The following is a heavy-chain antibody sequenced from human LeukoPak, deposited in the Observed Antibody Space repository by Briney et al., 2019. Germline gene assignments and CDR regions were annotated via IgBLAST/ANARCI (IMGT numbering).Heavy chain of an antibody. D-gene: IGHD3-16*01. CDR1: GYTLTELS. V-gene: IGHV1-24*01. Sequence: GASVKVSCKVSGYTLTELSMHWVRQAPGKGLEWMGGFDPEDSETIYAQKFQGRVTMTEDTSTDTAYMELSSLRSEDTAVYYCATDRGRSNALGWFDPWGQGTLVTVSS. CDR3: ATDRGRSNALGWFDP. CDR2: FDPEDSET. J-gene: IGHJ5*02.